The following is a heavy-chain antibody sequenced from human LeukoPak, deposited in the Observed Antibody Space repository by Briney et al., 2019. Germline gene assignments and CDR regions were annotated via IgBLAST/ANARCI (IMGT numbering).Heavy chain of an antibody. V-gene: IGHV3-23*01. CDR1: GFTFSKYA. CDR2: ISGSGGST. Sequence: GGSLRLSCAASGFTFSKYAMNWVRQAPGKGLGWVSAISGSGGSTYYADSVKGRFTISRDNSKNTLYLQMNSLRAEDTAVYYCAKDPQRGWSSGGMDYWGQGTLVTVSS. CDR3: AKDPQRGWSSGGMDY. J-gene: IGHJ4*02. D-gene: IGHD6-19*01.